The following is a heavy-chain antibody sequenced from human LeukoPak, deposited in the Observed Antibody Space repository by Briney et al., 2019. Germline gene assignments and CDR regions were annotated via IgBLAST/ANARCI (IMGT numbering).Heavy chain of an antibody. D-gene: IGHD3-10*01. Sequence: EGSLRLSCAASGFTFSSYAMSWVRQAPGKGLEWVSAISGSGGSTYYADSVKGRFTISRDNSKNTLYLQMNSLRAEDTAVYYCATPRFRYYYGPFPFDYWGQGTLVTVSS. CDR2: ISGSGGST. CDR3: ATPRFRYYYGPFPFDY. CDR1: GFTFSSYA. V-gene: IGHV3-23*01. J-gene: IGHJ4*02.